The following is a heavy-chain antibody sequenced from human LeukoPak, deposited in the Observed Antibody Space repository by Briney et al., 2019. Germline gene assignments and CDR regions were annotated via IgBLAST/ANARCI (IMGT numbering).Heavy chain of an antibody. CDR2: ISSSSSYI. J-gene: IGHJ4*02. V-gene: IGHV3-21*01. Sequence: PGGSLRLSCAASGFTFSSYSMNWVRQAPGKGLEWVSSISSSSSYIYYANSVKGRFTISRDNAKNSLYLQMNSLRAEDTAVYYCARDLTVDTAIVDYWGQGTLVTVSS. CDR1: GFTFSSYS. D-gene: IGHD5-18*01. CDR3: ARDLTVDTAIVDY.